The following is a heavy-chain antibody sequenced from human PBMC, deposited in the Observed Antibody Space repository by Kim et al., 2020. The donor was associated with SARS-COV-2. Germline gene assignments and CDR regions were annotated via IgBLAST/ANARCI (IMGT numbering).Heavy chain of an antibody. Sequence: GGSLRLSCAASGFAFSTNAMGWVRQAPGKGLEWVSSISGTGSDMYYADSVRGRFTISRDIGKTTLYLQMNSLRAEDTALYYCAKDIWDYSGMDVWGQGT. J-gene: IGHJ6*02. CDR1: GFAFSTNA. D-gene: IGHD3-10*01. V-gene: IGHV3-23*01. CDR3: AKDIWDYSGMDV. CDR2: ISGTGSDM.